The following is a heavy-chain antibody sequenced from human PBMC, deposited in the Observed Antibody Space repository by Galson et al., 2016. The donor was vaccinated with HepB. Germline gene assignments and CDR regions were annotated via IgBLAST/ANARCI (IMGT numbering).Heavy chain of an antibody. J-gene: IGHJ6*02. D-gene: IGHD3-9*01. CDR3: ARDGLNYDTVTADSYFYQGMDV. V-gene: IGHV1-18*01. CDR2: ISAYNGNT. Sequence: SVKVSCKASGYIFTSYGISWVRQAPGQGLEWMGWISAYNGNTKYPQKLQGRVTMTTDTSTSTAYMDLRSLGSDDTAVYYCARDGLNYDTVTADSYFYQGMDVWGQGTTVTVSS. CDR1: GYIFTSYG.